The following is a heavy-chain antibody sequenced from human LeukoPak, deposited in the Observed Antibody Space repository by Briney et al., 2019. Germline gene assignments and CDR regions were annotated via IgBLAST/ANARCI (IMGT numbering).Heavy chain of an antibody. CDR1: GGSISSSSYY. Sequence: PSETLSLTCTVSGGSISSSSYYWGWIRQPPGKGLEWMGSIYYSGSTYYSPSLKSRVTISVDTSKNQFSLKLSSMTAADTAVYYCARGGIAAAVYHWFDPWGQGTLVTVSS. CDR2: IYYSGST. V-gene: IGHV4-39*07. J-gene: IGHJ5*02. CDR3: ARGGIAAAVYHWFDP. D-gene: IGHD6-13*01.